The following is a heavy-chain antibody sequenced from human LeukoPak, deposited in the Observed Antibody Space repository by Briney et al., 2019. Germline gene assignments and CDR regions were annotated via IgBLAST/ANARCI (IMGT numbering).Heavy chain of an antibody. CDR3: ARHIIGAFDI. V-gene: IGHV4-59*08. CDR2: IYYSGST. Sequence: SETLSLTCTVSGVSISNYYWSWIRQPPGKGLEWVGYIYYSGSTNYNPSLKSRVTISVDTSKNQFSLKLNSVTAADTAVYYCARHIIGAFDIWGQGTMVTVSS. J-gene: IGHJ3*02. CDR1: GVSISNYY. D-gene: IGHD3-10*01.